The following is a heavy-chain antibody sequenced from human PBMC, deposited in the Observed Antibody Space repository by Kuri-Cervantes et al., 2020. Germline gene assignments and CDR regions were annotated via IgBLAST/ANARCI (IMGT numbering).Heavy chain of an antibody. CDR1: GFTFSSYG. CDR3: ATSSRAEYYFDY. CDR2: ISYDGSNK. Sequence: GGSLRLSCAASGFTFSSYGMHWVRQAPGKGLEWVAVISYDGSNKYYADSVKGRFTISRDNSKNTLYLQMNSLRAEDTAVYYCATSSRAEYYFDYWGQGTLVTVSS. J-gene: IGHJ4*02. V-gene: IGHV3-30*03.